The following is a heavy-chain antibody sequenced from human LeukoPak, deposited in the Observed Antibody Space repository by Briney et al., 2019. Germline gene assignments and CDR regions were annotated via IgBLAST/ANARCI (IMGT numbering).Heavy chain of an antibody. V-gene: IGHV3-23*01. D-gene: IGHD5-18*01. Sequence: GGSLRLSCAASGFTFSSYAMSWVRQAPGKGLEWVSAISGSGGSTYYADSVKGRFTISRDNSKNTLYLQMNSLRAEDTAVYYCASAGYSYGSPYYYGMDVWGQGTTVTVSS. CDR1: GFTFSSYA. CDR3: ASAGYSYGSPYYYGMDV. CDR2: ISGSGGST. J-gene: IGHJ6*02.